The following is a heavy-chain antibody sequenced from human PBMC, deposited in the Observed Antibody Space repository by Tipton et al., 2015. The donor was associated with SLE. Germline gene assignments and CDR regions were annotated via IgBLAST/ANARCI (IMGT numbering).Heavy chain of an antibody. CDR3: ARDHGGSYYGWFDP. CDR2: IFYSGTT. V-gene: IGHV4-39*07. J-gene: IGHJ5*02. Sequence: WVRQAPGKGLEWIGSIFYSGTTYYSPSLKSRVTISVDTSKNQFSLKVSSVTAADTAVYYCARDHGGSYYGWFDPWGQGTLVTVSS. D-gene: IGHD1-26*01.